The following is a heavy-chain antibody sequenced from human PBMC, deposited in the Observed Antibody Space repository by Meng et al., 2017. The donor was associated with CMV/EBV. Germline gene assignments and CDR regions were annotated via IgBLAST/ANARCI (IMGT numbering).Heavy chain of an antibody. Sequence: GESLKISCAASGFTFSSYWMSWVRQAPGKGLEWVANIKQDGSEKYYVDSVKGRFTISRDNAKNSLYLQMNSLRAEDTAVYYCSATRPTTRYCSSTSCYLYYYYGMDVWGQGTTVTVSS. V-gene: IGHV3-7*01. CDR2: IKQDGSEK. J-gene: IGHJ6*02. CDR1: GFTFSSYW. D-gene: IGHD2-2*01. CDR3: SATRPTTRYCSSTSCYLYYYYGMDV.